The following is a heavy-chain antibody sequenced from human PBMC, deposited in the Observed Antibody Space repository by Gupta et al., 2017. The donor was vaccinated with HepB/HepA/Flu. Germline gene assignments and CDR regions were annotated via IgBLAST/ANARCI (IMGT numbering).Heavy chain of an antibody. CDR2: INGNGGNS. CDR1: GFKFNNFG. CDR3: ARGMGPSLWADAFDM. Sequence: EVQLLESGGGLVQPGGSLTLSCAASGFKFNNFGMTWVRQAPGKGLDWVSGINGNGGNSNDADSVKGRFTISKDNAKNTLYLQMDNLRAEDTALYYCARGMGPSLWADAFDMWGHGTLVTVSS. V-gene: IGHV3-23*01. D-gene: IGHD1-26*01. J-gene: IGHJ3*02.